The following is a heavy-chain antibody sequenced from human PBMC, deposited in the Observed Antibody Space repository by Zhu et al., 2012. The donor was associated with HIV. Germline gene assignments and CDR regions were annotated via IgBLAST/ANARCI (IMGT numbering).Heavy chain of an antibody. CDR1: GGSISSYY. D-gene: IGHD6-19*01. CDR2: IYTSGST. CDR3: AREGSVAGFYNWLDP. V-gene: IGHV4-4*07. Sequence: QVQLQESGPGLVKPSETLSLTCTVSGGSISSYYWSWVRQPAGKGLEWIGRIYTSGSTNYNPSLKSRVTMSVDTSKNQFSLKLSSVTAADTAVYYCAREGSVAGFYNWLDPGAREPWSPSPQ. J-gene: IGHJ5*02.